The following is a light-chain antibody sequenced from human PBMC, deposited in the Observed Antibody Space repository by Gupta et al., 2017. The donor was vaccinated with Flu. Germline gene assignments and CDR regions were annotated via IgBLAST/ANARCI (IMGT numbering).Light chain of an antibody. J-gene: IGKJ2*01. CDR3: QQRYSTLYT. CDR2: AAS. Sequence: DIQMTQSPSSLSASVGDRVTITCRASQSISSYLNWYQQKPGKAPKLLIYAASRLQSGVPSRFSGSGSGTDFTLTISRLQPEDFATYYCQQRYSTLYTFGQGTKLEIK. CDR1: QSISSY. V-gene: IGKV1-39*01.